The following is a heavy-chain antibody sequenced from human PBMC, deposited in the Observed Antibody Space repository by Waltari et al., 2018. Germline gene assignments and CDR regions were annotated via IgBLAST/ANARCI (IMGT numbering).Heavy chain of an antibody. CDR3: ARKIRTYYVVAFDL. CDR2: ISWNGENV. CDR1: GLTFDDHA. D-gene: IGHD1-26*01. Sequence: EEQLVVSGGGLVQPGRSLRLSCAASGLTFDDHAMHWVRQAPGKGLEWFSSISWNGENVAYADSVKGRYTISRDNAKKSLFLQMNSVRPEDTALYYCARKIRTYYVVAFDLWGQGTMVLVSS. J-gene: IGHJ3*01. V-gene: IGHV3-9*01.